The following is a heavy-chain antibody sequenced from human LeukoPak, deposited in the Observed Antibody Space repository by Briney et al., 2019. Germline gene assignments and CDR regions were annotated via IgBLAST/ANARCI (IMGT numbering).Heavy chain of an antibody. CDR3: AKGDHLIVRATGFDN. CDR1: RFTFSSYG. J-gene: IGHJ4*02. V-gene: IGHV3-30*02. Sequence: GGSLRLSCAASRFTFSSYGMYWVRQAPGKGLEWVAFKRYDGSNKYYADSVKGRFTISRDNSKNTLYLQMNSLRAEDTAVYYCAKGDHLIVRATGFDNWGQGTLVTVSS. D-gene: IGHD1-26*01. CDR2: KRYDGSNK.